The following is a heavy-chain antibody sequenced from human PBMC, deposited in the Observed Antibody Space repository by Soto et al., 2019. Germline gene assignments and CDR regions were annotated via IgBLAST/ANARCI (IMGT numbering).Heavy chain of an antibody. J-gene: IGHJ4*02. CDR3: ARGNPITMIVVVAPDFDY. CDR1: GFTFSDYY. CDR2: ISSGSRYT. V-gene: IGHV3-11*06. D-gene: IGHD3-22*01. Sequence: GGSLRLSCAASGFTFSDYYMNWIRQAPGKGLEWVSYISSGSRYTTYADSVKGRFTISRDNAKNSLYLQMNSLRDEDTAVYYCARGNPITMIVVVAPDFDYWGQGTLVTVSS.